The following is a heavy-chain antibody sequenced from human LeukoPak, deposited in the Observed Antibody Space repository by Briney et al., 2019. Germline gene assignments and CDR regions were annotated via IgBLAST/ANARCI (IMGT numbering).Heavy chain of an antibody. CDR3: ARDRTTRPYYYYYYMDV. CDR1: GFTFSGYS. Sequence: PGGSLRLSCAASGFTFSGYSMNWVRQAPGKGLEWVSSISSSSSYIYYADSVKGRFTISRDNAKNSLYLQMNSLRAEDTAVYYCARDRTTRPYYYYYYMDVWGKGTTVTVSS. J-gene: IGHJ6*03. D-gene: IGHD2/OR15-2a*01. CDR2: ISSSSSYI. V-gene: IGHV3-21*01.